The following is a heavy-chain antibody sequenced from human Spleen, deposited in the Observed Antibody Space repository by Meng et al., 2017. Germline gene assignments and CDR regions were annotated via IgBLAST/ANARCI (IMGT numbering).Heavy chain of an antibody. CDR3: ARLPTGYPNGFDP. D-gene: IGHD4-17*01. Sequence: QLQLQESGPGMGKPSGTLCVTCTVSGGRISSTCSGYCWGWIRQPPGKGLEWIGSIYYNGNTYYNPPLKSRVTISLDTSKNQFSLKLTSVTAADTAVYYCARLPTGYPNGFDPWGQGTLVTVSS. CDR1: GGRISSTCSGYC. J-gene: IGHJ5*02. V-gene: IGHV4-39*01. CDR2: IYYNGNT.